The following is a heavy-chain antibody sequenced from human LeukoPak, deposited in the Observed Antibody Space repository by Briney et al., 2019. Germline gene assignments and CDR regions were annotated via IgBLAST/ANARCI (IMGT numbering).Heavy chain of an antibody. CDR1: GFTFSSYW. Sequence: PGGSLRLSCAASGFTFSSYWMSWVRQAPGKGLEWVANIKHDGSEKYDVDSVKGRFSISRDNAKNSLYLQMNSLRAEDTAVYYCARVAVAGFDYWGQGTLVTVSS. CDR2: IKHDGSEK. CDR3: ARVAVAGFDY. D-gene: IGHD6-19*01. J-gene: IGHJ4*02. V-gene: IGHV3-7*03.